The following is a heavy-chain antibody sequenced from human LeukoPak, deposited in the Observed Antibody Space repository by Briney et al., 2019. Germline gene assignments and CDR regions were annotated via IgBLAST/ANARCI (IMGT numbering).Heavy chain of an antibody. CDR2: IIPIFGTA. J-gene: IGHJ5*02. CDR1: GGTFSSYA. V-gene: IGHV1-69*06. CDR3: ARDLDYYDRVDWFDP. Sequence: SVKVSCKASGGTFSSYAISWVRQAPGQGLEWMGGIIPIFGTANYAQKFQGRVTITADKSTSTAYMELSRLRSDDTAVYYCARDLDYYDRVDWFDPWGQGTLVTVSS. D-gene: IGHD3-22*01.